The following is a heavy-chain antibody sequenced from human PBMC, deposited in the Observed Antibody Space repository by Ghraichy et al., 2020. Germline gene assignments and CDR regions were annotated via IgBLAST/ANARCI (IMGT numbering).Heavy chain of an antibody. CDR1: GFTFSSYA. V-gene: IGHV3-23*01. D-gene: IGHD5-12*01. J-gene: IGHJ4*02. CDR3: AKDSAVQSGYDTLHDFDY. Sequence: LSLTCAASGFTFSSYAMSWVRQAPGKGLEWVSAISGSGGSTYYADSVKGRFTISRDNSKNTLYLQMNSLRAEDTAVYYCAKDSAVQSGYDTLHDFDYWGQGTLVTVSS. CDR2: ISGSGGST.